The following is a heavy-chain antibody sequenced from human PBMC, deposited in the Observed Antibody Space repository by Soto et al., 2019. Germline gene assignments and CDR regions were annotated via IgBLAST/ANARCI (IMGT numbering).Heavy chain of an antibody. CDR2: INGGNGNT. CDR3: ASYYDSSGYYYPGPFFDI. V-gene: IGHV1-3*01. CDR1: GNTVPNYA. Sequence: ASVKVSCKASGNTVPNYAIHWVRQAPGQRLEWMGWINGGNGNTYYSEHFQGRVTFTTDTSASTVYMQLSSLTSEDTAVYYCASYYDSSGYYYPGPFFDIWGQGTMVTVSS. D-gene: IGHD3-22*01. J-gene: IGHJ3*02.